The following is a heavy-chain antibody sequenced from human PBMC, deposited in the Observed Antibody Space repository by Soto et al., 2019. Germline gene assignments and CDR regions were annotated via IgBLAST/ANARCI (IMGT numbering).Heavy chain of an antibody. CDR2: IYSSGTT. J-gene: IGHJ4*02. V-gene: IGHV4-39*01. CDR1: GGSISSHNYY. CDR3: ASLTGTD. Sequence: QLQLQESGPGLVKPSETLSLTCTVSGGSISSHNYYWDWIRQPPGKGLEWIGSIYSSGTTYYSPSLPSRVTISVDTSKYQFSLKLSSVTAADTAVYYCASLTGTDWGQGTLVTVSS. D-gene: IGHD1-20*01.